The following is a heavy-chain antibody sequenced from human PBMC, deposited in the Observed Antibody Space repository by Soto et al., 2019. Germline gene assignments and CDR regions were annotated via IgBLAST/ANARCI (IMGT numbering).Heavy chain of an antibody. CDR1: GFTFSNYG. CDR2: SSGSGDTT. J-gene: IGHJ4*02. Sequence: EVQLLESGGGLVQPGGSLRLSCAVSGFTFSNYGMSWVRQAPGKGLEWVSASSGSGDTTYYADSVKGRFTISRDNSKNTLYVKMNSLRAEDTAVYYCAKDLGYDGSGIEIWGQGTLVSVSP. V-gene: IGHV3-23*01. D-gene: IGHD3-10*01. CDR3: AKDLGYDGSGIEI.